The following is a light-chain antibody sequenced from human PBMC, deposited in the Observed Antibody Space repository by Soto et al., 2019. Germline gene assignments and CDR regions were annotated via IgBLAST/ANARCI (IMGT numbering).Light chain of an antibody. CDR3: NSYTSSNTWV. CDR2: EVK. J-gene: IGLJ3*02. CDR1: SSDVGGYNY. V-gene: IGLV2-14*01. Sequence: QSVLTQPASVSGSPGQSITISCTGTSSDVGGYNYVSRHQQHPGKAPKVMIYEVKYRPSGVSDRFSGSKSGNTASLTISGLQPEDEADYYCNSYTSSNTWVFGGGTKVTVL.